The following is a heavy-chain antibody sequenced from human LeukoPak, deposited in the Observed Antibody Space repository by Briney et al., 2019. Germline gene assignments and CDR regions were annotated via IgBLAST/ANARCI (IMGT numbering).Heavy chain of an antibody. D-gene: IGHD5-12*01. CDR1: GFIFSSYG. CDR3: AREDIVFYYMDV. CDR2: ISSSSSTI. J-gene: IGHJ6*03. V-gene: IGHV3-48*01. Sequence: GGSLRLSCAASGFIFSSYGMHWVRQAPGKGLEWVSYISSSSSTIYYADSVKGRFTISRDNAKNSLYLQMNSLRAEDMAVYYCAREDIVFYYMDVWGKGTTVTVSS.